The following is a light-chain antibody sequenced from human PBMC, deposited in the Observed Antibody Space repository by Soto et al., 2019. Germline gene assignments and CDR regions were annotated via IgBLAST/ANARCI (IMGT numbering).Light chain of an antibody. CDR3: QQYNSYPWT. Sequence: DIQMTQSPSTLSASVGDRVTITCRASQSINSWLAWYQQKPGKAPKLLIYKASSLESGVPSRFSGSGSGTEFTLTISSLQPDDFATYYCQQYNSYPWTFGQGINVEIK. CDR2: KAS. CDR1: QSINSW. V-gene: IGKV1-5*03. J-gene: IGKJ1*01.